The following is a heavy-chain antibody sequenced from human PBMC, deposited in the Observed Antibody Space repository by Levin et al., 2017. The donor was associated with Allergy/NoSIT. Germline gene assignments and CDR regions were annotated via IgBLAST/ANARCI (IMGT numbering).Heavy chain of an antibody. D-gene: IGHD6-19*01. J-gene: IGHJ4*02. Sequence: GESLKISCKASGYTFTSYGISWVRQAPGQGLEWMGWISAYNGNTNYAQKLQGRVTMTTDTSTSTAYMELRSLRCDDTAVYYCARHSSGWVVDYWGQGTLVTVSS. V-gene: IGHV1-18*01. CDR1: GYTFTSYG. CDR2: ISAYNGNT. CDR3: ARHSSGWVVDY.